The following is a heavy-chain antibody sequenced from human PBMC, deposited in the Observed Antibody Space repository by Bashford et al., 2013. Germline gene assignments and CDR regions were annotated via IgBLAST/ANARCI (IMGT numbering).Heavy chain of an antibody. CDR2: INPSGGST. CDR3: AREGRGYYDTRVMDV. V-gene: IGHV1-46*01. D-gene: IGHD3-22*01. J-gene: IGHJ6*02. Sequence: ASVKVSCKASGYTFTSYYMHWVRQAPGQGLEWMGIINPSGGSTSYAQKFQGRVTMTRDTSTSTVYMELSSLRSEDTAVYYCAREGRGYYDTRVMDVWGQGTTVTVSS. CDR1: GYTFTSYY.